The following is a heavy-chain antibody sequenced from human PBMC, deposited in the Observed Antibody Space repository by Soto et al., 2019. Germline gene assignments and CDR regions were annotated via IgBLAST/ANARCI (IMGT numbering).Heavy chain of an antibody. J-gene: IGHJ4*02. CDR2: IMGSGGRT. V-gene: IGHV3-23*01. Sequence: EVQLLESGGGLVQPGGSLRLSCAASGFSFSSFPMSWVRQAPGKGLESVSVIMGSGGRTYYADSVQVQFTISRDDSKSSVFLEMTSLRADDTSTYYWAKGGANWYFDYRDQGTLFTVTS. D-gene: IGHD1-1*01. CDR1: GFSFSSFP. CDR3: AKGGANWYFDY.